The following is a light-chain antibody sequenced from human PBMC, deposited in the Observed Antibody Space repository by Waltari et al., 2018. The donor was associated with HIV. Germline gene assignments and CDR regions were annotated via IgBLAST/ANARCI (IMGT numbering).Light chain of an antibody. CDR3: AAWDDSLSGWV. CDR1: SSNIGRND. V-gene: IGLV1-47*01. Sequence: QSVLTQPPSTSGTPGQRVTISCSGSSSNIGRNDVYWYPQLTGTAPKLLLYRNNQRPSGVPDRFSDSKSGTSASLAISGLRSEDDADYYCAAWDDSLSGWVFGGGTKLTVL. J-gene: IGLJ3*02. CDR2: RNN.